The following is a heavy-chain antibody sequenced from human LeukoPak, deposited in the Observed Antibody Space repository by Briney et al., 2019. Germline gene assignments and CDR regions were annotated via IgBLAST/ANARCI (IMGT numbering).Heavy chain of an antibody. CDR3: AILWGYSSSWYEFWFDP. CDR2: IIPIFGTA. Sequence: ASVKVSCKASGGTFSSYAISWVRQAPGQGLEWMGGIIPIFGTANYAQKSQGRVTITADKSTSTAYMELSSLRSEDTAVYYCAILWGYSSSWYEFWFDPWGQGTLVTVSS. J-gene: IGHJ5*02. D-gene: IGHD6-13*01. V-gene: IGHV1-69*06. CDR1: GGTFSSYA.